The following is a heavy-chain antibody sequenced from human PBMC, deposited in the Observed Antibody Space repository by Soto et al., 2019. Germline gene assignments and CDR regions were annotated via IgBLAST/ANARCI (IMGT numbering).Heavy chain of an antibody. CDR1: GFTFSSYA. CDR3: ARDGPGTPKVVPALFDYYYGMDV. D-gene: IGHD2-2*01. J-gene: IGHJ6*02. V-gene: IGHV3-30-3*01. CDR2: ISYDGSNK. Sequence: GGSLRLSCAASGFTFSSYAMHWVRQAPGKGLEWVAVISYDGSNKYYADSVKGRLTIARDNSKNTLYLQMNCLSAADTAVYYCARDGPGTPKVVPALFDYYYGMDVWGQGTTVTVSS.